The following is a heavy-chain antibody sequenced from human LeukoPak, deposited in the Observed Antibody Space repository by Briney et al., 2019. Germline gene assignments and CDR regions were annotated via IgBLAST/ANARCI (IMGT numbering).Heavy chain of an antibody. J-gene: IGHJ4*02. V-gene: IGHV3-23*01. CDR1: GFTFSSYS. CDR3: AKGGPVVCLYYFDC. Sequence: GGSLRLSCAASGFTFSSYSLTWVRQAAGEWLEWVSAISGSAASTYYVDSVKGRFTISRDNSKNTLYLQMNSLRAEDTAVFYCAKGGPVVCLYYFDCWGQGTLVTVSS. CDR2: ISGSAAST. D-gene: IGHD4-23*01.